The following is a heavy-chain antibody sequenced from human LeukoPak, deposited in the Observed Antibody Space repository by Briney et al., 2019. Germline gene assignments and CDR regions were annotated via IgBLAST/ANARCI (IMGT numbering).Heavy chain of an antibody. CDR2: IYYSGST. D-gene: IGHD3-22*01. Sequence: SETLSLTCTVSGGSISSYYWSWIRQPPGKGLEWIGYIYYSGSTNYNPSLKSRVTISVDMSKNQFSLKLSSVTAADTAVYYCARREASGYYDSSGPFDYWGQGTLVTVSS. CDR1: GGSISSYY. V-gene: IGHV4-59*08. J-gene: IGHJ4*02. CDR3: ARREASGYYDSSGPFDY.